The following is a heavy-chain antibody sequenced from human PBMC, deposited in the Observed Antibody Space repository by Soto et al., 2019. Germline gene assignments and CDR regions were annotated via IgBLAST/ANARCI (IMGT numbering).Heavy chain of an antibody. CDR1: GDSVSSNNAA. V-gene: IGHV6-1*01. CDR2: TYYRSKWYN. CDR3: ARAEIRWPYYYYYGMDV. J-gene: IGHJ6*02. D-gene: IGHD4-17*01. Sequence: SQTLSLTCVISGDSVSSNNAAWNWIRQSPSRGLEWLGRTYYRSKWYNDYAVSVKSRIDINPDTSKNQFSLQLNSVSPEDTAVYYCARAEIRWPYYYYYGMDVWGQGTTVTVSS.